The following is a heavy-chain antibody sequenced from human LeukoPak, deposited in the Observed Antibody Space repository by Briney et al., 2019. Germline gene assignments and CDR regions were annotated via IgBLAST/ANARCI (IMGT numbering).Heavy chain of an antibody. Sequence: GGSLRLSCAASGFTFSSYGMHWVRQAPGKGLEWVAFIRYDGSDKFYADSVKGRFTISRDNSKNTLYLQMNSLIAEDTAVYYCAKSGYNRFDYWGQGTRVTVSS. J-gene: IGHJ4*02. V-gene: IGHV3-30*02. CDR3: AKSGYNRFDY. CDR2: IRYDGSDK. D-gene: IGHD5-24*01. CDR1: GFTFSSYG.